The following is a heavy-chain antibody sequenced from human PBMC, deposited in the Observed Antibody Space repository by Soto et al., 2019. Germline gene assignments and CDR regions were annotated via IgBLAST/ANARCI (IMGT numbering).Heavy chain of an antibody. CDR3: ASREIQGPIDY. D-gene: IGHD1-26*01. J-gene: IGHJ4*02. Sequence: QVQLQESGPGLVKPSDTLSLTCAVSGYSISSSNWWGWIRQPPGKGLEWIGYIYYSGTTYYNPSLKRRVTTSVATSKNQFSLKLTSVTAVDTAVYYCASREIQGPIDYWGQGTLVTVSS. CDR1: GYSISSSNW. V-gene: IGHV4-28*01. CDR2: IYYSGTT.